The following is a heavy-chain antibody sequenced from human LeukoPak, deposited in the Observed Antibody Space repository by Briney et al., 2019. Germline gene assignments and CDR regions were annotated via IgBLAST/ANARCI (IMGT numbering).Heavy chain of an antibody. V-gene: IGHV4-59*01. CDR3: ARIGHEDYYFGY. CDR1: GGSISSYY. CDR2: IYYSGST. Sequence: SETLSLTCTVSGGSISSYYWSWIRQPPGKGLEWIGYIYYSGSTNYNPSLKSRVTISVDTSKNQFSLKLSSVTAADTAVYYCARIGHEDYYFGYWGQGTLVTVSS. J-gene: IGHJ4*02.